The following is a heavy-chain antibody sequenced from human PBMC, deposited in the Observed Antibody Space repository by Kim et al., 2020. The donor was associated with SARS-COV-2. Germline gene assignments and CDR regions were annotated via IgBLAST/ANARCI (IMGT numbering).Heavy chain of an antibody. D-gene: IGHD6-13*01. CDR2: IYPGDSDT. J-gene: IGHJ4*02. Sequence: GESLKISCKGSGYSFTSYWIGWVRQMPGKGLEWMGIIYPGDSDTRYSPSFQGQVTISADKSISTAYLQWSSLKASDTAMYYCARRSSSWYDAHYFDYWGQGTLVTVSS. CDR1: GYSFTSYW. V-gene: IGHV5-51*01. CDR3: ARRSSSWYDAHYFDY.